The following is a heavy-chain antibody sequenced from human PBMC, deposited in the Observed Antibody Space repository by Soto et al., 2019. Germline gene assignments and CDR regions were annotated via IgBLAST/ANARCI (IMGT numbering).Heavy chain of an antibody. CDR3: ARDSGIAARSYGMDV. CDR2: ISYDGSNK. CDR1: GFTFSSYA. Sequence: QVQLVESGGGVVQPGRSLRLSCAASGFTFSSYAMHWVRQAPGKGLEWVAVISYDGSNKYYADSVKGRFTISRDNSKNTLYLQMNSLRAEDTAVYYCARDSGIAARSYGMDVWGQGTTVTVSS. D-gene: IGHD6-6*01. J-gene: IGHJ6*02. V-gene: IGHV3-30-3*01.